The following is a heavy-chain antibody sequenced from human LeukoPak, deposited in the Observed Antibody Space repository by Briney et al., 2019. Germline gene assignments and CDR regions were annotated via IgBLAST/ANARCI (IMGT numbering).Heavy chain of an antibody. CDR2: IYPGDSDT. CDR1: GYSFTSYW. J-gene: IGHJ4*02. Sequence: GESLKISCKGSGYSFTSYWIGWVRQMPGKGLEWMGIIYPGDSDTRYSPSFQGQVTISADKSISTAYLQWGSLKASDTAMYYCARSYDSSGYYQYYFDYWGQGTLVTVSS. CDR3: ARSYDSSGYYQYYFDY. D-gene: IGHD3-22*01. V-gene: IGHV5-51*01.